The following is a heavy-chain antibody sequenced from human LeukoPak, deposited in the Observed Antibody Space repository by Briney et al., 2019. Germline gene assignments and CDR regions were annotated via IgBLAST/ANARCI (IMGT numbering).Heavy chain of an antibody. J-gene: IGHJ6*02. CDR3: ARNARSGWGHPWYSSHYYYYYGMDV. Sequence: GGSLRLSCAASGFTFSSYAMSWVRQAPGKGLEWVSTISGTGGSTYYADSVKGRFTISRDNSKNTLYLQMNSLRAEDTAVYYCARNARSGWGHPWYSSHYYYYYGMDVWGQGTTVTVSS. D-gene: IGHD6-19*01. V-gene: IGHV3-23*01. CDR2: ISGTGGST. CDR1: GFTFSSYA.